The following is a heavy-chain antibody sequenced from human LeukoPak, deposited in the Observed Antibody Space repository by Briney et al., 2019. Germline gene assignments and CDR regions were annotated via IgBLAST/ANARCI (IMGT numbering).Heavy chain of an antibody. V-gene: IGHV3-30*01. CDR3: ASPGIH. Sequence: GGSLRLSCAASGFTFSSYAMHWVRQAPGKGLEWVAVISYDGSNKYYAGSVKGRFTISRDNSKNTLYLQMNSLRAEDTAVYYCASPGIHWGQGTLVTVSS. CDR2: ISYDGSNK. J-gene: IGHJ4*02. CDR1: GFTFSSYA. D-gene: IGHD1-26*01.